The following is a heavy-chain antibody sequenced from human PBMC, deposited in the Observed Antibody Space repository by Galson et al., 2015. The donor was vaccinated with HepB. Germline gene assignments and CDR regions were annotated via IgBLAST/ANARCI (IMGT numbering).Heavy chain of an antibody. Sequence: SLRLSCAASGFTFSTYAMHWVRQAPGKGLEWVADITFDGSYAYYADSVKGRFTISRDNSKNALYLQMNSLRAEDTAMYKCARDAAGGANGNYHYYYYMDVWGKGTTVTVSS. D-gene: IGHD2-8*01. V-gene: IGHV3-30-3*01. CDR1: GFTFSTYA. CDR3: ARDAAGGANGNYHYYYYMDV. CDR2: ITFDGSYA. J-gene: IGHJ6*03.